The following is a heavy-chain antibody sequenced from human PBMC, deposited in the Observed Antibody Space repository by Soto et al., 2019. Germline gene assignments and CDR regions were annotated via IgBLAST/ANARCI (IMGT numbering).Heavy chain of an antibody. J-gene: IGHJ4*02. CDR3: AKEPRSYDFWSVYFDY. CDR1: GFTFSSYG. D-gene: IGHD3-3*01. Sequence: QVQLVESGGGVVQPGRSLRLSCAASGFTFSSYGMHWVRQAPGKGLEWVAVISYDGSNKYYADSVKGRFTISRDNSKNTLYLQMNSLRAEDTAVYYCAKEPRSYDFWSVYFDYCGQGTLVTVSS. CDR2: ISYDGSNK. V-gene: IGHV3-30*18.